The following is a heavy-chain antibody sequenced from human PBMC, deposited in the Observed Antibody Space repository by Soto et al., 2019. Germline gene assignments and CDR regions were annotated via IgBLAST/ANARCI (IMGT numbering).Heavy chain of an antibody. Sequence: QVQLQESGPGLVKPSQTLSLTCTVSGGSISSGGYYWSWIRQHPGKGLEWIGYIYYSGSTYDNPSLKSRVTISVDTSKNQFSLKLSSVTAADTAVYYCARDLRGYSFYFDYWGQGTLVTVSS. V-gene: IGHV4-31*03. CDR3: ARDLRGYSFYFDY. D-gene: IGHD5-18*01. J-gene: IGHJ4*02. CDR1: GGSISSGGYY. CDR2: IYYSGST.